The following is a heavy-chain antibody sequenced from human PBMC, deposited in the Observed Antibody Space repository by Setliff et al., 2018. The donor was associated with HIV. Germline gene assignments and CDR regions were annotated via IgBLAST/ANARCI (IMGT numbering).Heavy chain of an antibody. Sequence: KTSETLSLTCTVSGYSISSGYYWGWIRQPPGKGLEWIGSIYHSGSTYYNPSLKSRVTISVDTSKNQFSLKLSSVTAADTAVYYCARGGPSVPCTSVSCPPYYYMDVWGKGATVTVSS. CDR1: GYSISSGYY. D-gene: IGHD2-2*01. J-gene: IGHJ6*03. CDR3: ARGGPSVPCTSVSCPPYYYMDV. CDR2: IYHSGST. V-gene: IGHV4-38-2*02.